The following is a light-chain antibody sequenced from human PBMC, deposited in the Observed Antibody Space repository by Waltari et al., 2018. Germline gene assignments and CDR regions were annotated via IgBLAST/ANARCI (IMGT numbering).Light chain of an antibody. Sequence: EIVLTQSPGTLSLSPGDRATLSCRASQTVSSNYLAWYQQKPGQAPRLLIYGASTRATDIPDRFSGSGSGTDFTLTIRRLGPVDFAVYYCQQYGNSPWTFGQGTKVEIK. CDR1: QTVSSNY. V-gene: IGKV3-20*01. CDR2: GAS. CDR3: QQYGNSPWT. J-gene: IGKJ1*01.